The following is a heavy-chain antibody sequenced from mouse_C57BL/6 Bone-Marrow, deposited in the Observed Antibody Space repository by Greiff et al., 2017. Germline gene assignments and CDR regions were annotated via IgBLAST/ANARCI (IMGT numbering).Heavy chain of an antibody. CDR1: GYTFTSYW. D-gene: IGHD1-1*01. CDR3: ARSGYYGSSFCDY. J-gene: IGHJ2*01. V-gene: IGHV1-59*01. CDR2: IDPSDSYT. Sequence: QVQLQQPGAELVRPGTSVKLSCKASGYTFTSYWMHWVKQRPGQGLEWIGVIDPSDSYTNYNQKFKGKATLTVDTSSSTAYMQLSSLTSEDSAVYYCARSGYYGSSFCDYWGQGTTLTVSS.